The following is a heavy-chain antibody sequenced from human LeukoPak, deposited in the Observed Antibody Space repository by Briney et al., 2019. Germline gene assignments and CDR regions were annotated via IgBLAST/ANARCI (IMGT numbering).Heavy chain of an antibody. CDR3: ARGTSSSWYGWFDP. V-gene: IGHV4-61*02. J-gene: IGHJ5*02. CDR1: GGSISSGSYY. CDR2: IYTSGST. D-gene: IGHD6-13*01. Sequence: SQTLSLTCTVSGGSISSGSYYWSWIRQPAGKGLEWIGRIYTSGSTNYNPSLKSRVTISVDTSKNQFSLKLSSVTAADTAVYYCARGTSSSWYGWFDPWGQGTLVTVSS.